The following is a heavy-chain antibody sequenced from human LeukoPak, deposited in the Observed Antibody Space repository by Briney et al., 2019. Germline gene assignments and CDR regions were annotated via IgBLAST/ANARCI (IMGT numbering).Heavy chain of an antibody. CDR1: GYSFTSYW. D-gene: IGHD5-18*01. V-gene: IGHV5-51*01. CDR2: IYPGYSDT. J-gene: IGHJ4*02. CDR3: ARYEDTAMVDY. Sequence: GESLKISCKGSGYSFTSYWIGWVRQMPGKALEWMGIIYPGYSDTRYSPSFQGQVTISADKSISTAYLQWSSLKASDTAMYYCARYEDTAMVDYWGQGTLVTVSS.